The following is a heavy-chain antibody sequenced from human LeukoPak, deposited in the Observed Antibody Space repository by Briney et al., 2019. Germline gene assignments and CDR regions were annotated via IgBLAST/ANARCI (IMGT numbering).Heavy chain of an antibody. CDR2: IYYSGST. V-gene: IGHV4-39*07. Sequence: PSETLSLTCTVSGGSMNSNNYYWGWIRQPPGKGLECIGSIYYSGSTYYNPSLKSRVTISVDTSKNQFSLKLTSVTAADTAVYYCARSIAVAGNDAFDIWGRGTMVTVSS. J-gene: IGHJ3*02. D-gene: IGHD6-19*01. CDR1: GGSMNSNNYY. CDR3: ARSIAVAGNDAFDI.